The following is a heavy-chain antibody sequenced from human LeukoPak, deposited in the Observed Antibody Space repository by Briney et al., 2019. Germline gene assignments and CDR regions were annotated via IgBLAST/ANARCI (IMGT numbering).Heavy chain of an antibody. CDR2: MSRSSDTI. Sequence: GGPLRLSCAASGITFSSYSMNWVRQAPGKGLEWVSYMSRSSDTIYYADSVKGRFTISRDNAKSSLFLQMNSLRAEDTAIYYCACGVDFSSGSKRGFDYWGLGTLVTVSS. J-gene: IGHJ4*02. CDR1: GITFSSYS. D-gene: IGHD3-3*01. V-gene: IGHV3-48*01. CDR3: ACGVDFSSGSKRGFDY.